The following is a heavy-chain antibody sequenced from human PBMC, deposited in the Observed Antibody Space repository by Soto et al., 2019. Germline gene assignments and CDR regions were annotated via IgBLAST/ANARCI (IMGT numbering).Heavy chain of an antibody. J-gene: IGHJ4*02. CDR2: IGPTGISS. Sequence: EVQLLESGGGLVRPGGSLRLSCAASGFTFSNFGMGWVRQVPGKGLEWVSTIGPTGISSHFADSVKGRFIISRDKFKNTLSLEMNSLRVEDTAVFYCLKAGDWRSFDHWCQGALGTVCS. CDR3: LKAGDWRSFDH. V-gene: IGHV3-23*01. CDR1: GFTFSNFG. D-gene: IGHD3-10*01.